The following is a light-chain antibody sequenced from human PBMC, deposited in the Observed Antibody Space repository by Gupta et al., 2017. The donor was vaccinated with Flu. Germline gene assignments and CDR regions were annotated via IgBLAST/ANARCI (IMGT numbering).Light chain of an antibody. Sequence: EIVLTQSPGTLSLSPGERATLSCRASQSVSSSYLAWYQQKPGQAPRLLIHGASSRATGIPDRFIGGGFGTDFTFTISRLEPEDFAVYYCQQYGSSPRTFGQGTKVEIK. V-gene: IGKV3-20*01. CDR3: QQYGSSPRT. CDR2: GAS. J-gene: IGKJ1*01. CDR1: QSVSSSY.